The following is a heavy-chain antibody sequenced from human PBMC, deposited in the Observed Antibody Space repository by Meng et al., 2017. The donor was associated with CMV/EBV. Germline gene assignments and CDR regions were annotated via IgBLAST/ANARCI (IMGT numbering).Heavy chain of an antibody. CDR2: TRNKARGYTT. CDR1: GFTFSSYS. CDR3: ARDGGGYCSGGSCYSAFDY. D-gene: IGHD2-15*01. J-gene: IGHJ4*02. V-gene: IGHV3-72*01. Sequence: GGSLRLSCAASGFTFSSYSMNWVRQAPGKGLEWVGRTRNKARGYTTEYAASVKGRFSISRDDSKNSVYLQMNSLKTEDTAVYYCARDGGGYCSGGSCYSAFDYWGQGTLVTVS.